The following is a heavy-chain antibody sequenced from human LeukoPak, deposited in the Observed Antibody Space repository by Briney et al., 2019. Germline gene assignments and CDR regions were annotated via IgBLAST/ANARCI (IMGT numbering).Heavy chain of an antibody. D-gene: IGHD3-16*01. CDR3: AKQRYGGEDY. Sequence: GGSLRLSCAASGFTFSNYWMSWVRQAPGKGLEWVANIKQDGSEKYYVDSLKGRFTISRDNAKNSLFLQMNSLRAEDTAFYYCAKQRYGGEDYWGQGTLVTVSS. CDR2: IKQDGSEK. CDR1: GFTFSNYW. V-gene: IGHV3-7*01. J-gene: IGHJ4*02.